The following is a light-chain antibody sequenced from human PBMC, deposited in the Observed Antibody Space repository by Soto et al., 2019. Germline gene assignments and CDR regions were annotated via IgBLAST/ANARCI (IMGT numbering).Light chain of an antibody. Sequence: QSVLTQPPSASGTPGQRFTISCSGTSSNIGSNYVYWYQQLPGTAPKLLIYRNNQRPSGVPDRFSGSKSGTSASLAISGLRSEDEADYYCAAWDDSLSGAVFGGGTQLTVL. J-gene: IGLJ7*01. V-gene: IGLV1-47*01. CDR1: SSNIGSNY. CDR3: AAWDDSLSGAV. CDR2: RNN.